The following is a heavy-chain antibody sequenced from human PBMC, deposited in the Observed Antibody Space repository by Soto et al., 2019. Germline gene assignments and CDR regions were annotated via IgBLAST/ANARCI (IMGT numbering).Heavy chain of an antibody. CDR3: AAAVLRPLNWFDP. D-gene: IGHD3-3*01. Sequence: ASVQVSCKASGFTFTSSAVQWVRQARGQRLEWIGWIVVGSGNTNYAQKSQERVTISRDMSTSTAYMELTSLRSEDTAVYYCAAAVLRPLNWFDPWGQGTLVTVSS. CDR1: GFTFTSSA. CDR2: IVVGSGNT. V-gene: IGHV1-58*01. J-gene: IGHJ5*02.